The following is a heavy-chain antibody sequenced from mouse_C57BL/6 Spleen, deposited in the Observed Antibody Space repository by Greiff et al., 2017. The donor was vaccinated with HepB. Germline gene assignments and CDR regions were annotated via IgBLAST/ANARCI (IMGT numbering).Heavy chain of an antibody. Sequence: EVQGVESGGGLVQPGGSLSLSCAASGFTFTDYYMSWVRQPPGKALEWLGFIRNKANGDPTEYSAPVKGRFTSSRDTSQSILYLQMNALRAEDSATYYCARKYDGYYDVGAMDYWGQGTSVTVSS. CDR1: GFTFTDYY. CDR3: ARKYDGYYDVGAMDY. V-gene: IGHV7-3*01. J-gene: IGHJ4*01. D-gene: IGHD2-3*01. CDR2: IRNKANGDPT.